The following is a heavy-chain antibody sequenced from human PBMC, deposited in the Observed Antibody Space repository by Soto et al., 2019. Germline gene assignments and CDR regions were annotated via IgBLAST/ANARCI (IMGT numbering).Heavy chain of an antibody. CDR2: LSFDGSKK. J-gene: IGHJ6*02. CDR1: GFTFSSYP. Sequence: QMQLVESGGGVVQPGRSLRLSCAASGFTFSSYPMHWVRQAPGKGLECVAVLSFDGSKKYYADSVKGRFFISKDNDKNKWSLTMNSLRAEDQAVYYGAKLPALLVAVLYRSPVDGREPVADADVWGQGTADTVSS. D-gene: IGHD6-19*01. V-gene: IGHV3-30-3*02. CDR3: AKLPALLVAVLYRSPVDGREPVADADV.